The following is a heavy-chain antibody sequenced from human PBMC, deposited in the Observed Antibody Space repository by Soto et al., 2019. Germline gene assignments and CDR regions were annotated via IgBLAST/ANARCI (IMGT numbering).Heavy chain of an antibody. J-gene: IGHJ4*02. D-gene: IGHD1-20*01. CDR1: GYAFTTYA. CDR2: INPGTGNT. Sequence: QVQLVQSGAEVKKPGASVKVSCKASGYAFTTYALHWVRQAPGQRFEWMGWINPGTGNTRYSETFQGRLTITRDTSASTVSMEVASRRSEDTAVYFCARLSGNNFYWGQGTLVIVSS. V-gene: IGHV1-3*01. CDR3: ARLSGNNFY.